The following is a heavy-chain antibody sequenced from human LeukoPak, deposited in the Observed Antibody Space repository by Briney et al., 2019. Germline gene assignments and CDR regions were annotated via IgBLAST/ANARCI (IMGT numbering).Heavy chain of an antibody. CDR3: ANRLGSGFDY. V-gene: IGHV4-34*01. CDR1: GGSISSYY. CDR2: INHSGST. J-gene: IGHJ4*02. Sequence: PSETLSLTCTVSGGSISSYYWSWIRQPPGKGLEWIGEINHSGSTNYNPSLKSRVTISVDTSKNQFSLKLSSVTAADTAVYYCANRLGSGFDYWGQGTLVTVSS. D-gene: IGHD2-15*01.